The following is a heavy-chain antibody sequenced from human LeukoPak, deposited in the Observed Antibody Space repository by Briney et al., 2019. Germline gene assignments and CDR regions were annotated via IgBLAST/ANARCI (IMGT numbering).Heavy chain of an antibody. CDR2: IYYSGST. Sequence: SETLSLTCTVSGGSISSGDYYWSWIRQPPGKGLEWIGYIYYSGSTYYNPSLKSRVTISVDTSKNQFSLKLSSVTAADTAVYYRARDRSPTVTTRIFDYWGQGTLVTVSS. J-gene: IGHJ4*02. CDR1: GGSISSGDYY. CDR3: ARDRSPTVTTRIFDY. D-gene: IGHD4-17*01. V-gene: IGHV4-30-4*01.